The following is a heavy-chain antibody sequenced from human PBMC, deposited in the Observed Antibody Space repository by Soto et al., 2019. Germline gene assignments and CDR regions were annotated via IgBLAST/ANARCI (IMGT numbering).Heavy chain of an antibody. CDR2: INAGNGNT. V-gene: IGHV1-3*01. D-gene: IGHD3-9*01. Sequence: EASVKVSCKASGYTFTNYAIHWVRQAPGQRLEWLGWINAGNGNTKDSQKLEGRVTITRDTSASTAYMELSSLRSEDTAVYYCTRGRYFDWPTWNYGMDVWGQGTTVTVSS. CDR1: GYTFTNYA. CDR3: TRGRYFDWPTWNYGMDV. J-gene: IGHJ6*02.